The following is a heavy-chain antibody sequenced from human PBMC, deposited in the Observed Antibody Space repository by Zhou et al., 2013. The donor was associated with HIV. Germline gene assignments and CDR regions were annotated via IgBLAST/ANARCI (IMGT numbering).Heavy chain of an antibody. Sequence: QVQLVQSGAEVKKPGASVKVSCKTSGYTFTRSDITWVRQAPGQGLEWMGWITPNSGGPKLAQKFQGRVTMTSDTSISTAYMELSRLRSDDTAVYYCARGEGPMIVVVITTWAEGTLVTVSS. J-gene: IGHJ4*02. V-gene: IGHV1-2*02. CDR1: GYTFTRSD. CDR3: ARGEGPMIVVVITT. D-gene: IGHD3-22*01. CDR2: ITPNSGGP.